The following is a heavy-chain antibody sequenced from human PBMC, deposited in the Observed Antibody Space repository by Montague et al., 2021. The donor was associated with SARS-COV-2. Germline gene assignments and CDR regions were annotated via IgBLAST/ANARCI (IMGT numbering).Heavy chain of an antibody. D-gene: IGHD3-3*01. J-gene: IGHJ6*03. CDR1: GGSFSGYY. CDR3: ARGLKWGFLGGYYYYMDV. V-gene: IGHV4-34*01. CDR2: INHSGST. Sequence: SETLSLTYAVYGGSFSGYYWSWIRQPPGKGLEWIGEINHSGSTNYNPSLKSRVTISVDTSKNQFSLKLSSVTAADTAVYYCARGLKWGFLGGYYYYMDVWGKGTTVTVSS.